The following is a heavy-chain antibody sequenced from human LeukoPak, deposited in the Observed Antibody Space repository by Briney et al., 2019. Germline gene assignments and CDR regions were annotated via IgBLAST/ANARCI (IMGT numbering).Heavy chain of an antibody. J-gene: IGHJ5*02. CDR3: AKDLTDYGVSNWFDP. CDR1: TFSFSEYP. V-gene: IGHV3-23*01. CDR2: ISAGGDGT. Sequence: GGSLRLSCAASTFSFSEYPMGWVRQAPGKGLEWVSGISAGGDGTNYADPVKGRFTISRDNSKNTLYLQMNSLRAEDTAVYYCAKDLTDYGVSNWFDPWGQGTLVTVSS. D-gene: IGHD4-17*01.